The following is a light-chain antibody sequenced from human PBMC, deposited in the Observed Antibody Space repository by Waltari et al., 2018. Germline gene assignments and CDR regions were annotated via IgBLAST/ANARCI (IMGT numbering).Light chain of an antibody. CDR3: ASFSSTVTVV. CDR1: SSDIGRYNY. CDR2: DVS. J-gene: IGLJ2*01. Sequence: QSALTQPASVSGSPGQSITISCTGTSSDIGRYNYVSWFQQHPGTAPKLIIFDVSNRPAGVSDRFSGSKSGDTASLTISGLQSEDQADYYCASFSSTVTVVFGGGTKVTVL. V-gene: IGLV2-14*03.